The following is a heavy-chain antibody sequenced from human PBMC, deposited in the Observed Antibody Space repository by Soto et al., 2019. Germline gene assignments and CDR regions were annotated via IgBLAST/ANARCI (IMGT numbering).Heavy chain of an antibody. CDR2: IRSKAYGGTT. J-gene: IGHJ6*02. Sequence: GGSLRLSCTASGFTFGEPSMTWFPQAPGKGLERVGFIRSKAYGGTTEYAASVKGRFTISRDDSKSIAYLQMNSLKTEDTAVCYCTRPRSSITMVRGVMPPFMDVWGQGTTVTVSS. V-gene: IGHV3-49*03. CDR1: GFTFGEPS. CDR3: TRPRSSITMVRGVMPPFMDV. D-gene: IGHD3-10*01.